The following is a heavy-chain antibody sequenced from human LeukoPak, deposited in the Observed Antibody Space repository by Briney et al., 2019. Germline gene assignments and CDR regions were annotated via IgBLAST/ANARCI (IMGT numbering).Heavy chain of an antibody. Sequence: PGRSLRLSCAASGFTFSDYGMHWVRQAPGKGLEWVTVISNEGRVQYYADSVKGRFTISRDNSENTLSLQMNSLRSEDTAVYYCARGVIWWLRLASRSYFDYWGQGTLVTVSS. D-gene: IGHD5-12*01. V-gene: IGHV3-30*03. J-gene: IGHJ4*02. CDR1: GFTFSDYG. CDR3: ARGVIWWLRLASRSYFDY. CDR2: ISNEGRVQ.